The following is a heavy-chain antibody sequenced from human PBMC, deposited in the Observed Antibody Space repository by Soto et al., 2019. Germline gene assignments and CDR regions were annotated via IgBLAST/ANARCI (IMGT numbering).Heavy chain of an antibody. J-gene: IGHJ6*02. V-gene: IGHV4-4*02. CDR2: IYHSGST. CDR1: GGSISSSNW. D-gene: IGHD3-3*01. CDR3: ARDKGARIFGVVNYYYGMDV. Sequence: PSETLSLTCAVSGGSISSSNWWSWVRQPPGKGLEWIGEIYHSGSTNYNPSLKSRVTISVDKSKNQFSLKLSSVTAADTAVYYCARDKGARIFGVVNYYYGMDVWGQGTTVTVSS.